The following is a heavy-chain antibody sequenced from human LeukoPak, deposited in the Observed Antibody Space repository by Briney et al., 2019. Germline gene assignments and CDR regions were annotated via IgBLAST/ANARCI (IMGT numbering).Heavy chain of an antibody. CDR3: ARAGYDSSGYSDY. J-gene: IGHJ4*02. V-gene: IGHV4-34*01. CDR2: INHSGST. D-gene: IGHD3-22*01. CDR1: GGSFSGYY. Sequence: SETLSLTCAVYGGSFSGYYWSWIRQPPGKGLEWIGEINHSGSTNYNPSLKSRVTISVDTSKNQFSLKLSSVTAADTAVYCCARAGYDSSGYSDYWGQGTLVTASS.